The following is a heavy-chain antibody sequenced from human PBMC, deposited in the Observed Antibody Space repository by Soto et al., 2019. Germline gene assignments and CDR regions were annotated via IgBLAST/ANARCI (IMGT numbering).Heavy chain of an antibody. D-gene: IGHD5-18*01. CDR2: IIPFLGTE. CDR3: ARGPPASAMAKFDY. CDR1: GGSFSSYA. Sequence: QVQLVQSGAEVKKPGSSVKVSCKTSGGSFSSYAVSWVRQAPGQGLEWMGGIIPFLGTENHAQKFQGRVTITADNPPNTAYMELNSLRFEDTAVYYCARGPPASAMAKFDYWGQGTPVTVSS. V-gene: IGHV1-69*06. J-gene: IGHJ4*02.